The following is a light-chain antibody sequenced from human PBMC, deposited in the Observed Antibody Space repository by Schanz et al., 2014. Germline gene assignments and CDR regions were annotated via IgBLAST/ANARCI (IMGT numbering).Light chain of an antibody. CDR3: SSYTSTSFWV. CDR2: DVS. CDR1: SSDVGGYKY. Sequence: QSALTQPASVSGSPGQSITISCTGISSDVGGYKYVSWYQQHPGKAPKLMIYDVSNRPSGVSNRFSGSKSGNTASLTISGLQAEDEADFYCSSYTSTSFWVFGGGTKVTVL. V-gene: IGLV2-14*03. J-gene: IGLJ3*02.